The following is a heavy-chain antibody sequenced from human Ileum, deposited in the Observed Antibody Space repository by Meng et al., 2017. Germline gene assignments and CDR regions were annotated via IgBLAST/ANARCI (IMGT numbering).Heavy chain of an antibody. CDR1: VFTLSSYW. Sequence: GESLKISCAASVFTLSSYWMHWVRQTPGNGLVWVSRINNAGMFTTYADSVKGRFTISRDNAKNTLYLQMNSLRAEDTAVYYCTRTMFYDGRADYFYAMDVWGHGTTVTVSS. J-gene: IGHJ6*02. CDR2: INNAGMFT. V-gene: IGHV3-74*01. D-gene: IGHD3-9*01. CDR3: TRTMFYDGRADYFYAMDV.